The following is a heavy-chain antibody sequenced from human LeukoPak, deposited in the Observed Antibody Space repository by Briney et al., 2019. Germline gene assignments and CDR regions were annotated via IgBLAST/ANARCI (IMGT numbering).Heavy chain of an antibody. Sequence: GGSLRLSCAASGFTFSRQGMHWVRQAPGKGLEWVAVIWYDGSNEYYADSVKGRFTISRDNSKNALYLQMNSLRAEDTAVYYCARDAYGSGSLDYWGQGTLVTVSS. V-gene: IGHV3-33*01. D-gene: IGHD3-10*01. CDR2: IWYDGSNE. CDR3: ARDAYGSGSLDY. CDR1: GFTFSRQG. J-gene: IGHJ4*02.